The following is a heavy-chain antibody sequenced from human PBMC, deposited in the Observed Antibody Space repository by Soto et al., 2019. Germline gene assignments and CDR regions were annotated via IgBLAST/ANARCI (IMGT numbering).Heavy chain of an antibody. D-gene: IGHD2-2*01. V-gene: IGHV2-5*01. CDR1: GFSLSTGGVG. CDR3: AHRSVHYGMDV. CDR2: VYWNTEK. J-gene: IGHJ6*02. Sequence: QITLKESGPTLVKPTQPLALTCTFSGFSLSTGGVGVGWFRQPPGKALEWLADVYWNTEKNYSPSLPGRLTFARDTSKNQVVLTITDMDPVDTATYYCAHRSVHYGMDVWGQGATVTVSS.